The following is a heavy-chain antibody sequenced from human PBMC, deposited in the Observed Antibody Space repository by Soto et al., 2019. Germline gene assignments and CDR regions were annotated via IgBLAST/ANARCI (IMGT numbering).Heavy chain of an antibody. CDR3: ASEAHVDTAMVLRPKYNWFDH. CDR1: VGTFSGYA. D-gene: IGHD5-18*01. Sequence: SVKFSCKASVGTFSGYAISWVRQAPGQGLEWMGGIIPIFGTANYAQKFQGRVTITADESTSTAYMELSSLRSEDTAVYYCASEAHVDTAMVLRPKYNWFDHWGQGPLVTVSS. J-gene: IGHJ5*02. V-gene: IGHV1-69*13. CDR2: IIPIFGTA.